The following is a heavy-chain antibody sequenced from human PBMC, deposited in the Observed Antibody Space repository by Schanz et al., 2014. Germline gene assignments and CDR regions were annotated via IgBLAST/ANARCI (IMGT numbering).Heavy chain of an antibody. CDR2: IYYNGTNK. V-gene: IGHV3-33*06. J-gene: IGHJ4*02. CDR1: GLNFDYYG. D-gene: IGHD3-10*01. CDR3: AKDQGSYGSGSYSYFDY. Sequence: QVQLVESGGGVVQPGRSLRLSCATSGLNFDYYGMNWVRQAPGKGLEWVALIYYNGTNKYYADSVKGRFTISRDNSQNTLYLQMNSLRAEDTAVYYCAKDQGSYGSGSYSYFDYWGQGTLATVSS.